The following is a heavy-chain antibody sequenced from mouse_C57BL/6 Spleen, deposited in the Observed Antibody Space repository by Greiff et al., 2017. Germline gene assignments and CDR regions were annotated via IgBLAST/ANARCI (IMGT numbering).Heavy chain of an antibody. CDR3: ARRAMDY. CDR1: GYAFSSSW. V-gene: IGHV1-82*01. CDR2: IYPGDGDT. J-gene: IGHJ4*01. Sequence: VQLQQSGPELVKPGASVKISCKASGYAFSSSWMNWVKQRPGTGLEWIGRIYPGDGDTNYNGKFKGKATLTADKSSSTAYMQLSSLTSEDSAVYFCARRAMDYWGQGTSVTVSS.